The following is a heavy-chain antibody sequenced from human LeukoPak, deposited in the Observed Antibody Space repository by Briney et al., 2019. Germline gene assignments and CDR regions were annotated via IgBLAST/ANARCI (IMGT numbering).Heavy chain of an antibody. CDR3: VRDQCSSTSCYVGDNYFNYYGMDV. CDR2: ISVGSRTI. CDR1: GFTFKAYS. V-gene: IGHV3-48*01. J-gene: IGHJ6*02. Sequence: PGGSLRLSCAASGFTFKAYSMNWVRQAPGKGLEWVSYISVGSRTIYYADSVKGRFTISRDSVKNSLYLQMKSLRAEDTAVYYCVRDQCSSTSCYVGDNYFNYYGMDVWGQGTTVTVS. D-gene: IGHD2-2*01.